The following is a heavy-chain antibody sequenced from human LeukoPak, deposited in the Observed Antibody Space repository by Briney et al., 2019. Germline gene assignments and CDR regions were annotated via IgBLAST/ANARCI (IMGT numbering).Heavy chain of an antibody. J-gene: IGHJ6*03. CDR2: ISYDGSNK. V-gene: IGHV3-30*18. CDR3: AKESSYYYYYYMDV. CDR1: GFTFSTYG. Sequence: GGSLRPSCAASGFTFSTYGMHWVRLPPGKGLEWVAAISYDGSNKNYGDSVKGRFTISRDNSKNTLYLQMNSLRAEDTAVYYCAKESSYYYYYYMDVWGKGTTVTVSS.